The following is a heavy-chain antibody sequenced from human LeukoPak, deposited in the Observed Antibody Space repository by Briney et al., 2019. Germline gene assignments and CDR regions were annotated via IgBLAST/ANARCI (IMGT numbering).Heavy chain of an antibody. D-gene: IGHD2/OR15-2a*01. V-gene: IGHV3-30-3*01. Sequence: GGSLRLSCAVSGFALRSYAIHWVRQAPGKGLQWVAFISYDATVKYYADSVRGRFTVSRDNSKNTLSLQMDSLRPEDTAIYYCARDFSTWYSIDYWGRGTLVTVSS. CDR1: GFALRSYA. CDR3: ARDFSTWYSIDY. CDR2: ISYDATVK. J-gene: IGHJ4*02.